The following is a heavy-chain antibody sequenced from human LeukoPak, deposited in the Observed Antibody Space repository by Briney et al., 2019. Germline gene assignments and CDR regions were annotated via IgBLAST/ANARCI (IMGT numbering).Heavy chain of an antibody. D-gene: IGHD2-8*01. J-gene: IGHJ6*03. V-gene: IGHV1-2*06. CDR2: INPNSGDP. Sequence: ASVKVSCKTSGYTFTDSYIHWVRQAPGQGLEWMGRINPNSGDPNYPQKFQGRVTMTRDTSISTAYMEMSSLTSDDTAVYYCARSARHCNNGVCFTDYYIDRWGKGTTVIVSS. CDR1: GYTFTDSY. CDR3: ARSARHCNNGVCFTDYYIDR.